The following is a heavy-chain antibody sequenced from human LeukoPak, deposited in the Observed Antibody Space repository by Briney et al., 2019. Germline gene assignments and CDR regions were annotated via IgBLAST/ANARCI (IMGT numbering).Heavy chain of an antibody. CDR1: GFTFSSYS. D-gene: IGHD2-2*01. CDR3: ARGQVVVPAAPAGY. CDR2: ISSSSSYI. V-gene: IGHV3-21*01. J-gene: IGHJ4*02. Sequence: GGSLRLSCAASGFTFSSYSMNWVRQAPGKGLEWVSSISSSSSYIHYADSVKGRFTISRDNAKNSLYLQMNSLRAEDTAVYYCARGQVVVPAAPAGYWGQGTLVTVSS.